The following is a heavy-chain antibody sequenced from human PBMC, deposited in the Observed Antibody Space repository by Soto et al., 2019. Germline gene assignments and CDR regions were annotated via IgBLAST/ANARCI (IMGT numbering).Heavy chain of an antibody. Sequence: EVQLVESGGGLVQPGGSLRLSCAASGFTFSSYSMNWVRQAPGKGLEWVSYISSSSSTIYYADSVKGRFTISRDNAKNSLYLQMNSLRDEDTAVYYCARGVYSSGWFQEVDYWGQGTLVTVSS. J-gene: IGHJ4*02. CDR2: ISSSSSTI. CDR3: ARGVYSSGWFQEVDY. CDR1: GFTFSSYS. D-gene: IGHD6-19*01. V-gene: IGHV3-48*02.